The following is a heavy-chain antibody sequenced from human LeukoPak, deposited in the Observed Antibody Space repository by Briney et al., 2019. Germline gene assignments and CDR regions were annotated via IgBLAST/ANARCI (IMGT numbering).Heavy chain of an antibody. D-gene: IGHD7-27*01. CDR1: GFTFINYW. CDR3: ARDDGGDNNWGSIDY. V-gene: IGHV3-7*04. CDR2: IKYDESEK. J-gene: IGHJ4*02. Sequence: TGGSLRLSCAASGFTFINYWMTWVRQAPGEGLEWVANIKYDESEKYYVDSAKGRFTVSRDNAKNSLYLQMNSLRAEDTGVYYCARDDGGDNNWGSIDYWGQGTLVTVSS.